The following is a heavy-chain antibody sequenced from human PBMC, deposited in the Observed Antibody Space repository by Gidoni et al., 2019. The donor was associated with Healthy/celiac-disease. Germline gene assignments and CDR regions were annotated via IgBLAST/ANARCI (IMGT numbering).Heavy chain of an antibody. D-gene: IGHD6-19*01. CDR3: AKALGQQWLAEYFQH. CDR2: ISGSGGST. Sequence: EVQLLESGGGLVQPGGALRLSCAAAGLTFSSYAMSWVRQAPGKGLEWVSAISGSGGSTYYADSVKGRFTISRDNSKTTLYLQMNSLRAEDTAVYYCAKALGQQWLAEYFQHWGQGTLVTVSS. J-gene: IGHJ1*01. CDR1: GLTFSSYA. V-gene: IGHV3-23*01.